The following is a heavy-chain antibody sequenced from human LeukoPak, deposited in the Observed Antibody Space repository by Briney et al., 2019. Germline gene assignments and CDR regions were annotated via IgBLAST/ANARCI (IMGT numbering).Heavy chain of an antibody. CDR3: ARGRSYGYSYGQDFDY. CDR2: IIPIFGTA. V-gene: IGHV1-69*13. CDR1: GGTFSSYA. Sequence: ASVKVSCKASGGTFSSYAISWVRQAPGQGLEWMGGIIPIFGTANYAQKFQGRVTITADESTSTAYMELSSLRSEDTAVYYCARGRSYGYSYGQDFDYWGQGTLVTASS. J-gene: IGHJ4*02. D-gene: IGHD5-18*01.